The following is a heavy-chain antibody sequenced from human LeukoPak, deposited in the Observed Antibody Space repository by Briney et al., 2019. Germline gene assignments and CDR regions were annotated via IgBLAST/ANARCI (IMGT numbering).Heavy chain of an antibody. D-gene: IGHD3-22*01. CDR2: MYYSGSA. Sequence: SETLSLTCTVSGGSISSGDYYWSWIRQPPGKGLEWIAYMYYSGSAYYNPSLKSRVTMSADTSKNQLSLKLSSVTAADTAVYYCARPYYYDSRIDPWGQGILVTVSS. J-gene: IGHJ5*02. V-gene: IGHV4-30-4*01. CDR3: ARPYYYDSRIDP. CDR1: GGSISSGDYY.